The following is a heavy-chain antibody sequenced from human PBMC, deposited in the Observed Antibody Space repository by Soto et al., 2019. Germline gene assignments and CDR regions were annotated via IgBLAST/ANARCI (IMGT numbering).Heavy chain of an antibody. CDR2: LYYGGTT. CDR1: GGSINSDNDY. CDR3: ATRLFLRVLWFDS. J-gene: IGHJ5*02. V-gene: IGHV4-39*02. Sequence: SETLSLTCIVSGGSINSDNDYWGWIRQPPGKGLEWIVSLYYGGTTYYNPSLKSRVAISVDTSKNHFSLELTSVTAADTAVYYFATRLFLRVLWFDSWGRGTLVTVSS. D-gene: IGHD1-26*01.